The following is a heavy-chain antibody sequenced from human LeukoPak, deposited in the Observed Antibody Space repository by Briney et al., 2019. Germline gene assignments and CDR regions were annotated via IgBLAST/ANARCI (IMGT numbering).Heavy chain of an antibody. V-gene: IGHV4-31*03. CDR2: IYYSGST. Sequence: PSQTLSLTCTVSGGSISSGGYYWSWIRQHPGKGLEWIGYIYYSGSTYYNPSLKSRVTISVDTSKNQFSLKLSSVTAADTAVYYCARDEDIVVVPAAQPRGMDVWGQGTTVTVSS. D-gene: IGHD2-2*01. CDR1: GGSISSGGYY. CDR3: ARDEDIVVVPAAQPRGMDV. J-gene: IGHJ6*02.